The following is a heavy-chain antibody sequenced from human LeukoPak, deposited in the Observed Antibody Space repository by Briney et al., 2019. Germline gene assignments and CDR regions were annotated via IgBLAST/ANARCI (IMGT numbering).Heavy chain of an antibody. J-gene: IGHJ3*02. CDR2: IKQDGSEK. Sequence: GGSLRLSCEASGLTFSSYWMSWVRQAPGKGLEWVANIKQDGSEKYYVDSVKGRFTISRDNAKNSLYLQMNSLRAEDTAAYYCARERALDIWGQGTMVTVSS. CDR3: ARERALDI. CDR1: GLTFSSYW. V-gene: IGHV3-7*01.